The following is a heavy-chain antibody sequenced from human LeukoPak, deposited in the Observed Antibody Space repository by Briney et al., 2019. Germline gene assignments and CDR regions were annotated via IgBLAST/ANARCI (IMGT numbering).Heavy chain of an antibody. Sequence: GGSLRLSCAVSGFTFSSYAMSWVRQAPGKGLEWVSAISGSGGSTYYADSVKGRFTISRDNSKNTLYLQMNSLRAEDTAVYYCAKHIQRWLQSFDYWGQGTLVTVSS. CDR3: AKHIQRWLQSFDY. J-gene: IGHJ4*02. CDR1: GFTFSSYA. D-gene: IGHD5-24*01. V-gene: IGHV3-23*01. CDR2: ISGSGGST.